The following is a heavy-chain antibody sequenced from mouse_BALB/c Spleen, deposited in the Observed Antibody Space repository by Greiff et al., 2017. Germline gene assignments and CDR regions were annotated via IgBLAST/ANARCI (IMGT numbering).Heavy chain of an antibody. V-gene: IGHV14-4*02. D-gene: IGHD1-1*01. CDR3: KAGSSRAGDW. J-gene: IGHJ4*01. CDR1: GFNIKDYY. CDR2: IDAENGDT. Sequence: EVQLQESGAELVRPGASVKLSCTASGFNIKDYYMPWVKQRPEQGLEWIGWIDAENGDTEYAPKFQGKATMTADTSSNTAYLQLSSLTSEDTAVYYCKAGSSRAGDWWGQGTSVTVSS.